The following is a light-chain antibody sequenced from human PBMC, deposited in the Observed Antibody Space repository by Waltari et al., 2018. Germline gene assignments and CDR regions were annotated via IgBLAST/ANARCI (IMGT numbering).Light chain of an antibody. V-gene: IGLV2-23*02. CDR3: CSYAGTTSWL. CDR1: SSDVGDYNL. J-gene: IGLJ3*02. CDR2: EVN. Sequence: QSALTQPAFVSGSPGQSLTISCTGTSSDVGDYNLVSWYQQHAGQVPKLIIYEVNKRPSGFSTRFSGSRSGNTASLTISGLQAEDEATYFCCSYAGTTSWLFGGGTKVTVL.